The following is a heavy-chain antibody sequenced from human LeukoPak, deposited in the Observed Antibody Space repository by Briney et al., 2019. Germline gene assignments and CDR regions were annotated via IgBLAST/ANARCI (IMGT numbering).Heavy chain of an antibody. D-gene: IGHD6-6*01. J-gene: IGHJ4*02. CDR1: GFNLNSYA. CDR3: AKEYTPSSPLGELDS. Sequence: GGSLRLSCAVSGFNLNSYAMHWVRQAPGKGLEWVAVIRHDEANSFYADSVQGRFTISRDTSKKLLYLRMNSLRVEDTAVYYCAKEYTPSSPLGELDSWGQGTLVTVSS. V-gene: IGHV3-30*02. CDR2: IRHDEANS.